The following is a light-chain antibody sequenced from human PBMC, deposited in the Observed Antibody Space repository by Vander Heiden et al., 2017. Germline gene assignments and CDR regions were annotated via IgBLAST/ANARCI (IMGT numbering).Light chain of an antibody. V-gene: IGLV5-45*02. CDR1: RCINAATDW. CDR2: YKIDTDR. Sequence: HAVLPPPSSLSASPGASATLTCTLDRCINAATDWIYWYQHRPGSPPQHLLTYKIDTDREQGSGVPSRFSGSREASTNAGILLVSGLQSEDEADYYCMIWYRSAWVFGGGTKLTVL. CDR3: MIWYRSAWV. J-gene: IGLJ3*02.